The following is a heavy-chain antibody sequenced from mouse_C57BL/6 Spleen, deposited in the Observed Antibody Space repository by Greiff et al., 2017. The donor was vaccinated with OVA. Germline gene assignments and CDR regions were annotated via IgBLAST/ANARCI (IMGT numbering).Heavy chain of an antibody. CDR3: ARDYGSSYAGYFDY. Sequence: VQLQQPGAELVKPGASVKMSCKASGYTFTSYWITWVKQRPGQGLEWIGDIYPGSGSTNYNEKFKSKATLTVDTSSSTAYMQLSSLTSEDSAVYYCARDYGSSYAGYFDYWGQGTTLTVSS. J-gene: IGHJ2*01. D-gene: IGHD1-1*01. V-gene: IGHV1-55*01. CDR2: IYPGSGST. CDR1: GYTFTSYW.